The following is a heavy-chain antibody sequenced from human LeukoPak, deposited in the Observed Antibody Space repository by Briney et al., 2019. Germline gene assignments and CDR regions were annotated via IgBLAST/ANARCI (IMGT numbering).Heavy chain of an antibody. Sequence: GGSLRLSCAASGFTFSSYSMNWVRQAPGKGLEWVSYISSSSTIYYADPVKGRFTISRDNAKNSLYLQMNSLRDEDTAVYYCARDRGNFDYWGQGTLVTVSS. D-gene: IGHD3-10*01. J-gene: IGHJ4*02. CDR1: GFTFSSYS. CDR2: ISSSSTI. V-gene: IGHV3-48*02. CDR3: ARDRGNFDY.